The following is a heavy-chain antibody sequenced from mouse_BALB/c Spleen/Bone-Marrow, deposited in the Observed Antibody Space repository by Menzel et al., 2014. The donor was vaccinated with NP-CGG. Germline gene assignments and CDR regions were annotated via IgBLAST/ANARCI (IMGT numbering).Heavy chain of an antibody. CDR1: GYTFTSYY. CDR2: INPSNGRT. V-gene: IGHV1S81*02. D-gene: IGHD2-1*01. CDR3: ARSNGNWFAY. J-gene: IGHJ3*01. Sequence: VQLQQSGAELVKPGASVKLSCKASGYTFTSYYMYWVKQRPGQGLEWIGEINPSNGRTNFNEKFKSKATLTVDKSSSTAYMQLSSLTSEDSAVYYCARSNGNWFAYWGQGTLVTVSA.